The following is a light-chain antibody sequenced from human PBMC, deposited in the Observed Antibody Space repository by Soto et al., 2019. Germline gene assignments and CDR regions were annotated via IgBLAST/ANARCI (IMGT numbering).Light chain of an antibody. CDR2: DAS. Sequence: EIVLTQSPATLSLSPGERATLSCGASQSVSSSYLAWYQQKPGLAPRLLIYDASSRATGIPDRFSGSGSGTHFTLTNSTLEPEDVAVYYWHQYGSSPYTFGQGAKLEI. V-gene: IGKV3D-20*01. CDR1: QSVSSSY. J-gene: IGKJ2*01. CDR3: HQYGSSPYT.